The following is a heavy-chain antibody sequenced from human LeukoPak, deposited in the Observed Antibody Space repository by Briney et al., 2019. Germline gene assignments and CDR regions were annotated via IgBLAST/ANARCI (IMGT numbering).Heavy chain of an antibody. J-gene: IGHJ4*02. CDR2: IKRKTDVGTT. D-gene: IGHD3-16*02. CDR1: GFTFSNAW. V-gene: IGHV3-15*01. CDR3: TAGLGYTDHGY. Sequence: KPGGSLRLSCAGSGFTFSNAWISWVRQAPGKGLEWVGRIKRKTDVGTTDYAAPVKGRFTISRDDSKTTLYLQMNSLKTEDTAVYYCTAGLGYTDHGYWGQGTLVTVSS.